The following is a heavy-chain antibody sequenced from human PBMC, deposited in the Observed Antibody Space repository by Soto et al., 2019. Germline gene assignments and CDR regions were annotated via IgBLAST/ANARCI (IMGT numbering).Heavy chain of an antibody. V-gene: IGHV3-30-3*01. CDR3: AREDGGYVLSPLFDP. CDR1: GFTFSSYA. J-gene: IGHJ5*02. CDR2: ISYDGSNK. D-gene: IGHD5-12*01. Sequence: QVQLGESGGGVVQPGGSLRLSCAASGFTFSSYAMHCVRQAPGKGLEWVADISYDGSNKYYADSVKGRFTISRDNSKNTLYLKMNSLSAEDTAVYYCAREDGGYVLSPLFDPWGQGTLVTVSS.